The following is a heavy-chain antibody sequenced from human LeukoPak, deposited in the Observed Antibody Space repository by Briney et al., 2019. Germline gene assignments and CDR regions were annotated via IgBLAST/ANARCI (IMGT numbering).Heavy chain of an antibody. CDR3: ARVPPQWLPNRDAFDI. CDR2: IKEDGSEK. CDR1: GFIFSSYW. J-gene: IGHJ3*02. D-gene: IGHD6-19*01. V-gene: IGHV3-7*01. Sequence: TGGSLRLSCAASGFIFSSYWMTWVRQVPGRGLEWVANIKEDGSEKTYVDSVKGRFTISRDNAENSLYLQMNSLRAEDTAVYYCARVPPQWLPNRDAFDIWGQGTMVTVSS.